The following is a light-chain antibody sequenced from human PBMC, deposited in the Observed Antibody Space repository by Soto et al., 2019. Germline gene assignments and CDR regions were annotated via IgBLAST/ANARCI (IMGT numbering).Light chain of an antibody. CDR1: QSINNW. V-gene: IGKV1-5*03. CDR2: RAF. CDR3: HQYNTNPWT. Sequence: DIQMTQFPSTLSASVGDKVTISCRASQSINNWLAWHQQKPGKAPKVLIYRAFSLKSGVPSRFSATGSGAEFTLTISSLQPDDFATYYCHQYNTNPWTFGQGTSVEI. J-gene: IGKJ1*01.